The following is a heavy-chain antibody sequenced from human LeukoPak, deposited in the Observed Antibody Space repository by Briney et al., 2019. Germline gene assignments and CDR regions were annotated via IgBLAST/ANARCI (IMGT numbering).Heavy chain of an antibody. D-gene: IGHD2-15*01. J-gene: IGHJ4*02. CDR2: INHSGST. CDR1: GGSFSGYY. V-gene: IGHV4-34*01. Sequence: PSETLSLTCAVYGGSFSGYYWSWIRQPPGKGLEWIGEINHSGSTNYNPSLKSRVTISVDTSKNQFSLKLSSVTAADTAVYYCARAPSRVAATRVFDYWGQGTLVTVSS. CDR3: ARAPSRVAATRVFDY.